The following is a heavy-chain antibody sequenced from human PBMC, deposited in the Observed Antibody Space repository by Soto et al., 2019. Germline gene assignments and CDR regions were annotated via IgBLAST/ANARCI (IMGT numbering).Heavy chain of an antibody. CDR1: GGSISSGGYY. CDR2: IYYSGST. J-gene: IGHJ4*02. V-gene: IGHV4-31*03. D-gene: IGHD3-9*01. CDR3: ARRYGYYFDY. Sequence: SETLSLTCTVSGGSISSGGYYWNWIRQHPGKGLEWIGYIYYSGSTYYNPSLKSRVTISVDTSKNQFSLKLSSVTAADTAVYYCARRYGYYFDYWGQGTLVTVSS.